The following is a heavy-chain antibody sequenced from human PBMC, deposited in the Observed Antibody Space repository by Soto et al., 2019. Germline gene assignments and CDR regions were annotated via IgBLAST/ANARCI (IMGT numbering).Heavy chain of an antibody. CDR1: GGSISSGDYY. CDR3: DRVSVTPYYYYGMDG. Sequence: QVQLQESGPGLVKPSQTLSLTCTVSGGSISSGDYYWSWIRQPPGKGLEWIGYIYYSGSTYYNPYLESRVTISVDTSKNQFSLKLSYVMAADKAVYYCDRVSVTPYYYYGMDGWGQGTTVTVSS. CDR2: IYYSGST. V-gene: IGHV4-30-4*01. D-gene: IGHD4-4*01. J-gene: IGHJ6*02.